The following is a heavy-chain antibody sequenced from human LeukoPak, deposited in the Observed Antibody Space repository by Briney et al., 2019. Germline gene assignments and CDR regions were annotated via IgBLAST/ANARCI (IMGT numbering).Heavy chain of an antibody. J-gene: IGHJ4*02. CDR3: ARGTWSSSIDY. CDR1: GGSISSGDYY. CDR2: IYYSGST. V-gene: IGHV4-30-4*01. Sequence: SETLSLTCTVSGGSISSGDYYWSWIRHPPGKGLEWIGYIYYSGSTYYNPSLKSRLTISGDTSKNQFSLRLSSVTAADTAVYYCARGTWSSSIDYWGQGTLVTVSS. D-gene: IGHD6-6*01.